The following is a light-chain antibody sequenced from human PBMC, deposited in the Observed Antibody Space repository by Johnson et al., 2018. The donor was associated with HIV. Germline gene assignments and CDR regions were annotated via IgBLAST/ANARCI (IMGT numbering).Light chain of an antibody. CDR1: SSNIGNNY. V-gene: IGLV1-51*01. CDR3: GTWDSSLSAYV. CDR2: DNN. J-gene: IGLJ1*01. Sequence: QPVLTQPPSVSAAPGQKVTISCSGSSSNIGNNYVSWYQQLPGTAPKLLIYDNNKLPSGIPDRFSGSKSGTSATLGITGLQTGDEADYYCGTWDSSLSAYVCGTGTKVTGL.